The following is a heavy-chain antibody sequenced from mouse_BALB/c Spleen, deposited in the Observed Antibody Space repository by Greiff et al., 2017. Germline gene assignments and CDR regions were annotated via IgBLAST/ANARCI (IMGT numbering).Heavy chain of an antibody. J-gene: IGHJ4*01. CDR3: ASCELLSYYAMDY. D-gene: IGHD1-1*01. CDR2: INPSTGYT. CDR1: GYTFTSYW. V-gene: IGHV1-7*01. Sequence: QVHVKQSGAELAKPGASVKMSCKASGYTFTSYWMHWVKQRPGQGLEWIGYINPSTGYTEYNQKFKDKATLTADKSSSTAYMQLSSLTSEDSAVYYCASCELLSYYAMDYWGQGTSVTVSS.